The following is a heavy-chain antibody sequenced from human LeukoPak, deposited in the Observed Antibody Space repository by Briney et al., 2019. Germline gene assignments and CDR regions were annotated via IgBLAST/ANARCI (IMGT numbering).Heavy chain of an antibody. CDR2: IIPIFGIA. D-gene: IGHD3-10*01. Sequence: ASVKVSCKASGGTFSSYAISWVRQAPGQGLEWMGRIIPIFGIANYAQKFQGRGTITADKSTSTAYMELSSLRSEDTAVYYCARASRFNYGSGADAFDIWGQGTMVTVSS. CDR3: ARASRFNYGSGADAFDI. V-gene: IGHV1-69*04. CDR1: GGTFSSYA. J-gene: IGHJ3*02.